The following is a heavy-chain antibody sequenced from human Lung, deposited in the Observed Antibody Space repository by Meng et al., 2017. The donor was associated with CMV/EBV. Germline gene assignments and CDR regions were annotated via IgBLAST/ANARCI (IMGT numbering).Heavy chain of an antibody. CDR3: ARDLRGGYQGMGEFRNNWFDP. CDR2: MNPNSGNT. J-gene: IGHJ5*02. D-gene: IGHD3-16*01. Sequence: SXXVSXKASGYTXSTYDINWVRQATGQGLEWMGWMNPNSGNTGYAQKFQGRVTMTRNTSISTAYMELSDLRSEDTAVYYCARDLRGGYQGMGEFRNNWFDPWXQGTXVTVSS. V-gene: IGHV1-8*01. CDR1: GYTXSTYD.